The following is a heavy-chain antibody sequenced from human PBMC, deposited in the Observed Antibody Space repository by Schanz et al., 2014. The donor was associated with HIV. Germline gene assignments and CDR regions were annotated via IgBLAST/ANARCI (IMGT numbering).Heavy chain of an antibody. CDR2: ISYDGRNK. D-gene: IGHD3-16*01. Sequence: QVHLGESGGGVVQPGRSLRLSCAASGFTFNNYGMHWVRQAPGRGLEWGAVISYDGRNKYYEDSVKGRFTISRDNSKKMWFLQMNRLRAEDTAVYYCAIRTPMISFGAFDIWGRGTMVTVSS. V-gene: IGHV3-30*03. J-gene: IGHJ3*02. CDR3: AIRTPMISFGAFDI. CDR1: GFTFNNYG.